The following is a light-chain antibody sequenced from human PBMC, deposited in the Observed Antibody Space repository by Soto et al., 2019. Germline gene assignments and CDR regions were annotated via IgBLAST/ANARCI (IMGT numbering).Light chain of an antibody. CDR2: KAS. Sequence: DIQMTQSPSTLSGSVGDRVTITCRASQTISSWLAWYQQKPGKAPKLLIYKASTLKSGVPSRFSGSGSGTEFNVTISSLQPDDFATYYCQHYYSYSEAFGQGTKVELK. CDR1: QTISSW. J-gene: IGKJ1*01. V-gene: IGKV1-5*03. CDR3: QHYYSYSEA.